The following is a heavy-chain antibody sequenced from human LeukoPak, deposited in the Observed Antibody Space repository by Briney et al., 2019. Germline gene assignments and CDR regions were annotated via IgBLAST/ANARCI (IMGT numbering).Heavy chain of an antibody. D-gene: IGHD4-11*01. Sequence: GGSLRLSCAVSGFTFNTYAMTWVRQAPGRGLERISSIDTAGDTYYADSVKGRFTISTDSSKTTLFLQMNGLRTEDTALFYCAKSASTVTTFFDYWGQGSLVTVSS. CDR1: GFTFNTYA. V-gene: IGHV3-23*01. J-gene: IGHJ4*02. CDR3: AKSASTVTTFFDY. CDR2: IDTAGDT.